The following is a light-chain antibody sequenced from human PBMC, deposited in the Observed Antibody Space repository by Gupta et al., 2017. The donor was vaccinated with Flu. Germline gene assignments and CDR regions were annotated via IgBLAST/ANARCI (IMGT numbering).Light chain of an antibody. Sequence: DIVMTQSPLSLPVTPGEPASIPCRSSQSLLHSNGYTYLDWYLQKPGQSPQLLIYLGYNRASGVPDRFSGSGSGTDFTLKISRVEAGDVGVYYCMQALQTPGFGQGTKLEIK. V-gene: IGKV2-28*01. CDR2: LGY. CDR1: QSLLHSNGYTY. J-gene: IGKJ2*01. CDR3: MQALQTPG.